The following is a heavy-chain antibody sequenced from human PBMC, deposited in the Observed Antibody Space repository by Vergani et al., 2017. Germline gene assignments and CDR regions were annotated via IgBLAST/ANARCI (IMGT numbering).Heavy chain of an antibody. CDR3: AKDISGXPEYYYYYYGMDV. Sequence: EVQLVESGGVVVQPGGSLRLSCAASGFTFDDYTMHWVRQAPGKGLEWVSLISWDGGSTYYADSVKGRFTISRDNSKNSLYLQMNSLRTEDTALYYCAKDISGXPEYYYYYYGMDVWGQGTTVTVSS. J-gene: IGHJ6*02. D-gene: IGHD6-19*01. CDR2: ISWDGGST. V-gene: IGHV3-43*01. CDR1: GFTFDDYT.